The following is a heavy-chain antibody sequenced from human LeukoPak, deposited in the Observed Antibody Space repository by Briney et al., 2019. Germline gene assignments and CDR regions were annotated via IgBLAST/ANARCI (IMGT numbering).Heavy chain of an antibody. V-gene: IGHV4-39*07. D-gene: IGHD6-19*01. CDR2: IYYSGST. J-gene: IGHJ4*02. CDR3: ARGGAHSSGWCRSPQIFDY. Sequence: SETLSLTCTVSGGSISSSSYYWGWIRQPPGKGLEWIGSIYYSGSTYYNPSLKSRVTISVDTSKNQFSLKLSSVTAADTAVYYCARGGAHSSGWCRSPQIFDYWGQGTLVTVSS. CDR1: GGSISSSSYY.